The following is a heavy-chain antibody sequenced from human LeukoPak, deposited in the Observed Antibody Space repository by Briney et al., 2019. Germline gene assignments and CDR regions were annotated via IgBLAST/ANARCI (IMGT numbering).Heavy chain of an antibody. J-gene: IGHJ4*02. CDR2: IYYTGST. V-gene: IGHV4-39*01. D-gene: IGHD3-9*01. Sequence: SETLSLTCPVSGGSVSSSRYYWGWIRQPPGKGLEWIGSIYYTGSTYYKPSLKSRVTISVDASKNQISLKLSSVTAADTAVYFCERHKSFDYLSPIDSWGQGTLVTASS. CDR3: ERHKSFDYLSPIDS. CDR1: GGSVSSSRYY.